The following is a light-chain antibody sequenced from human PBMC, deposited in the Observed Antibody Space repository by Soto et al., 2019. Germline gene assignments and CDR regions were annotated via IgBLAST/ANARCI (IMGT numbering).Light chain of an antibody. V-gene: IGKV3-20*01. CDR1: QSVSSSY. CDR3: QQYGSSPPT. CDR2: DAS. Sequence: EIVLTQSPGTLSLSPGERASLSCRASQSVSSSYLAWYQQIPGQAPRLLINDASRRATGIPDRFSGSGSGTDSTLTISRLEPEDFAVYYCQQYGSSPPTFGQGTKVDIK. J-gene: IGKJ1*01.